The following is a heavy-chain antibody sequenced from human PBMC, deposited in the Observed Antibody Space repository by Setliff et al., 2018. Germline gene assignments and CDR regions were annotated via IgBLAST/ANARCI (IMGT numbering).Heavy chain of an antibody. V-gene: IGHV4-38-2*02. CDR2: IYHSGST. D-gene: IGHD6-19*01. J-gene: IGHJ4*02. CDR3: ARDAGGTISIAVSDY. Sequence: SETLSLTCTVSGYSISSGYYWGWIRQPPGKGLEWIGSIYHSGSTYYNPSLKSRVTISVDTSKNQFSLKLSSVTAADTAVYYCARDAGGTISIAVSDYWGQGTLVTVSS. CDR1: GYSISSGYY.